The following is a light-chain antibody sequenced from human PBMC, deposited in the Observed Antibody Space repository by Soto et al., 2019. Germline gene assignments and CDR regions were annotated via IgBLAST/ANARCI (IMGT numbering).Light chain of an antibody. CDR2: DAS. Sequence: EIVLTQSPATLSLSPGERATLSCRSSQSVSSYLAWYQQKPGQAPRLLIYDASNRATGIPARFSGSGSGTDFTIAIGSLESEDFVVYYCQPRSNWPRPFGGGTNVDIK. J-gene: IGKJ4*01. CDR1: QSVSSY. CDR3: QPRSNWPRP. V-gene: IGKV3-11*01.